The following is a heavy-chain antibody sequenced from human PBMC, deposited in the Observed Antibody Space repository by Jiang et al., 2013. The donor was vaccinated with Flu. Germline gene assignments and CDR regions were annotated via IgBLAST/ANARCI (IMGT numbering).Heavy chain of an antibody. D-gene: IGHD1-26*01. CDR3: ARAIVGASLSFDP. J-gene: IGHJ5*02. V-gene: IGHV4-39*01. Sequence: GSGLVKPSETLSLTCTVSGDSIDSGSSYWGWIRQPPGKGLEWIASIGNIYYSGSTFYTPSLKSRVTISVDRPKNQFSLKLSSVTAADTAVYYCARAIVGASLSFDPWGQGTLVTVSS. CDR1: GDSIDSGSSY. CDR2: IGNIYYSGST.